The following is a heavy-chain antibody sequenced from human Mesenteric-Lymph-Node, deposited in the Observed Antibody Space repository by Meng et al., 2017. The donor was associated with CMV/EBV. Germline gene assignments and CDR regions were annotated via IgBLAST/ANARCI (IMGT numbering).Heavy chain of an antibody. V-gene: IGHV3-23*01. CDR3: AKGFLTYYDFWSGPGNWFDP. D-gene: IGHD3-3*01. CDR2: ISGSGGST. J-gene: IGHJ5*02. CDR1: GFTFSSYA. Sequence: GESLKISCAASGFTFSSYAMSWVRQAPGKGLEWVSAISGSGGSTYYADSVKGRFTISRDNSKNTLYLQMNSLRAEDTAVYYCAKGFLTYYDFWSGPGNWFDPWGQGTLVTVSS.